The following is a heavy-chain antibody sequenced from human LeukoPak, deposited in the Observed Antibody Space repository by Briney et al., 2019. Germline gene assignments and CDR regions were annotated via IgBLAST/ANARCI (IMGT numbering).Heavy chain of an antibody. V-gene: IGHV3-21*01. CDR3: AKDQWIYGNSFGYFDY. CDR2: TSSSSSYI. CDR1: GFTFSSYS. D-gene: IGHD5-18*01. Sequence: GGSLRLSCAASGFTFSSYSMNWVRQAPGKGLEWVSSTSSSSSYIYYADSVKGRFTISRDNSKNTLYLQMNSLRAEDTAVYYCAKDQWIYGNSFGYFDYWGQGTLVTVSS. J-gene: IGHJ4*02.